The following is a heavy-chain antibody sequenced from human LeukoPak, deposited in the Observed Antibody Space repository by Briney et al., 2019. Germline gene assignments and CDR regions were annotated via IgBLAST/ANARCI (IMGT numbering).Heavy chain of an antibody. Sequence: SQTLSLTCAISGDSVSSNSAVWNWIRQSPSRGLEWLGRTYYRSKWYNDYAVSVKSRITINPDTSKNQFSLQLNSVTPDDTAMYYCARGKASFTVEDAFDIWGQGTMVTVSS. CDR2: TYYRSKWYN. J-gene: IGHJ3*02. D-gene: IGHD2-2*01. CDR1: GDSVSSNSAV. CDR3: ARGKASFTVEDAFDI. V-gene: IGHV6-1*01.